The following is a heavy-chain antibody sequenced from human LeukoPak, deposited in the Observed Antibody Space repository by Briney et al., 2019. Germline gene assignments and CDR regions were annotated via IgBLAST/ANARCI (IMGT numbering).Heavy chain of an antibody. CDR1: GFTFSNYG. CDR2: IWYDGSNK. Sequence: PGRSLRLSCAASGFTFSNYGMHWVRQAPDEGLEWVALIWYDGSNKYYADSVQGRFIISRDNSKNTLYLQMNSLRAEDTAVYYCAREMGLNIVATFGYWGQGTLVTVSS. J-gene: IGHJ4*02. V-gene: IGHV3-33*01. CDR3: AREMGLNIVATFGY. D-gene: IGHD5-12*01.